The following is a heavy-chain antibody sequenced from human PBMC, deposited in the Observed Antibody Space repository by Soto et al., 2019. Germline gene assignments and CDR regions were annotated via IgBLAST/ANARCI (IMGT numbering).Heavy chain of an antibody. CDR2: ISSSGSTI. Sequence: GGSLRLSCTASGFTFSDYYMGWIRQAPGKGLEWVSYISSSGSTIYYADSVKGRFTISRDNAKNSLYLQMNSLRAEDTAVYYCARVLGRFGGVPTWCAFDIWGQGTMVTVSS. J-gene: IGHJ3*02. CDR1: GFTFSDYY. CDR3: ARVLGRFGGVPTWCAFDI. V-gene: IGHV3-11*01. D-gene: IGHD3-16*01.